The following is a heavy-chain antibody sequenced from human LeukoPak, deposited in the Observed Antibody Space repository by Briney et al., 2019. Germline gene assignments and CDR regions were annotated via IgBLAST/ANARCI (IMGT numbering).Heavy chain of an antibody. Sequence: ASVKVSCTASGYTFTSYGISWVRQAPGQGLEWMGGIIPIFGTANYAQKFQGRVTITADESTSTAYMELSSLRSEDTAVYYCASEDCSSTSCYKYYYYGMDVWGQGTTVTVSS. V-gene: IGHV1-69*13. CDR1: GYTFTSYG. CDR2: IIPIFGTA. CDR3: ASEDCSSTSCYKYYYYGMDV. J-gene: IGHJ6*02. D-gene: IGHD2-2*02.